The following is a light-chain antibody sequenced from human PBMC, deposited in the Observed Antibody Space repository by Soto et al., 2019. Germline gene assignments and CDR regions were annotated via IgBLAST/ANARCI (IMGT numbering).Light chain of an antibody. CDR3: QQYGSSVWT. J-gene: IGKJ1*01. CDR2: GAS. V-gene: IGKV3-20*01. Sequence: EIALTQSPGTLSLSPGEMATLSCRASQSVNSNYLTWYQQKPGQAPRLLIYGASSRATDVPDRFSVSGSGTDFTLTINRLEPEDFAVYECQQYGSSVWTFGQGTKVEIK. CDR1: QSVNSNY.